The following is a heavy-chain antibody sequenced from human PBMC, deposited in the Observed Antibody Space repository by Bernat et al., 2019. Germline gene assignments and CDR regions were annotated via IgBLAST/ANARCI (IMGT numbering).Heavy chain of an antibody. D-gene: IGHD2-21*02. CDR3: ARAQHVTDDAFDI. CDR1: GFTFSSYW. CDR2: INSDGSST. Sequence: EEQLVESGGGLVQPGGSLRLSCAASGFTFSSYWMHWVRQAPGKGPVWVSRINSDGSSTSYTDSVKGRFTISRDNAKNTLYLQMNSLRAEDTAVYSCARAQHVTDDAFDIWGRGTLVTVSS. J-gene: IGHJ3*02. V-gene: IGHV3-74*01.